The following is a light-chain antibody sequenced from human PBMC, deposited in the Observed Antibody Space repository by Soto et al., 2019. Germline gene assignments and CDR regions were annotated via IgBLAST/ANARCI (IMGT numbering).Light chain of an antibody. CDR2: GAS. V-gene: IGKV3-20*01. Sequence: EIVLTQSPGTLSLSPGERATLSCRASQSVSSTYLAWYQHKPGQAPRLLIYGASSRATDIPDRFSGSGSGTDFTLTISRLEPEDFAVYYCQQYGSLPFTFGPGTKVDIK. CDR3: QQYGSLPFT. J-gene: IGKJ3*01. CDR1: QSVSSTY.